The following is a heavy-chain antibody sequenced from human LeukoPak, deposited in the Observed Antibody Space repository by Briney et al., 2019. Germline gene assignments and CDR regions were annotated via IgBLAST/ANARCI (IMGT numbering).Heavy chain of an antibody. Sequence: SGKLSGNASEPTDSSYAISWGRQAPRQELEWRGRINPIFGIANYAQKFQGRVTITADKSTSTAYMELSSLRSEDPAVYYCARIPDTGYYYGMDVWGQGTTVTVSS. CDR1: EPTDSSYA. V-gene: IGHV1-69*04. CDR3: ARIPDTGYYYGMDV. D-gene: IGHD5-18*01. J-gene: IGHJ6*02. CDR2: INPIFGIA.